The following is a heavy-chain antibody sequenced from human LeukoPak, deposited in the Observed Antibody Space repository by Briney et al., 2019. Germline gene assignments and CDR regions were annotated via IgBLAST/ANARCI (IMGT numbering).Heavy chain of an antibody. CDR3: AGDTGRTYFDY. V-gene: IGHV3-23*01. J-gene: IGHJ4*02. D-gene: IGHD1-14*01. Sequence: GGSLRLSCAASGFTFSSYVGSWVRQAPGKGLEWVSAISNSGGSTYYADSVKGRFTISRDNSKNTLYLQMNSLRVEDTAVYYCAGDTGRTYFDYWGQGTLVTVSS. CDR2: ISNSGGST. CDR1: GFTFSSYV.